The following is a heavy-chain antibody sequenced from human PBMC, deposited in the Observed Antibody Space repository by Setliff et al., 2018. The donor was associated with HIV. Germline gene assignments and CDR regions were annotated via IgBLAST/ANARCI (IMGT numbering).Heavy chain of an antibody. Sequence: ASVKVSCKASGYTLTNYGITWVRQAPGHGLEWMGWIGAKNDNTNYARQFQGRVTMTTDTSTNTVYMELRSLTSDDTAVYYCARPAATWDFDYWGQGTLVTVSS. CDR3: ARPAATWDFDY. V-gene: IGHV1-18*01. CDR2: IGAKNDNT. CDR1: GYTLTNYG. D-gene: IGHD2-2*01. J-gene: IGHJ4*02.